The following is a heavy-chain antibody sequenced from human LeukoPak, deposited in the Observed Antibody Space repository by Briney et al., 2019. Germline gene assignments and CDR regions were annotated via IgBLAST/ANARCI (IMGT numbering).Heavy chain of an antibody. D-gene: IGHD4-11*01. CDR3: ARDYSNYGWFDP. V-gene: IGHV4-34*01. CDR2: INRSGST. CDR1: GGSFSGYY. Sequence: PSETLSLTCAVYGGSFSGYYWSWIRQPPGKGLEWLGEINRSGSTNHNPSLKSRITISLDTSRNQFSLNLSSVTAADTAVYYCARDYSNYGWFDPWGQGTLVTVSS. J-gene: IGHJ5*02.